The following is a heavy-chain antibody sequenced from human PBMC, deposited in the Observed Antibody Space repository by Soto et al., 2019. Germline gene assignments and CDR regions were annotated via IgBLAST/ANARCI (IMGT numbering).Heavy chain of an antibody. CDR2: ISATGGGT. Sequence: LRLSCSASGFKFSNYAMSWVRQAPGKGLEWVSLISATGGGTYYADSVKGRFTSSRDNSHNTLYLQLHSLTAEDTAVYYCAKDRRAGGTSAFYFDFWGQGAQVTVS. D-gene: IGHD3-16*01. V-gene: IGHV3-23*01. CDR1: GFKFSNYA. J-gene: IGHJ4*02. CDR3: AKDRRAGGTSAFYFDF.